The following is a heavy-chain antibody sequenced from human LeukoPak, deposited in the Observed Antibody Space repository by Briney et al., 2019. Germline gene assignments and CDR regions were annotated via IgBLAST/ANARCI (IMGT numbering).Heavy chain of an antibody. Sequence: PGGSLRLSCAASGFTFSSYAMSWVRQAPGKELEWVSAISGSGGSTYYADSVKGRFTISRDNSKNTLYLQMNSLRAEDTALYYCAKDPSNSGWPLFDYWGKGTLVTASS. CDR2: ISGSGGST. CDR1: GFTFSSYA. V-gene: IGHV3-23*01. CDR3: AKDPSNSGWPLFDY. J-gene: IGHJ4*02. D-gene: IGHD5-12*01.